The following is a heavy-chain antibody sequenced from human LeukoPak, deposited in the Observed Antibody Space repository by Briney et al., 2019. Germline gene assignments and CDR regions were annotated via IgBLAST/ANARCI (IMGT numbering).Heavy chain of an antibody. CDR1: GYTFTSYD. D-gene: IGHD2-2*02. CDR2: IIPIFGTA. CDR3: ARERGSIVVVPAAINWFDP. V-gene: IGHV1-69*13. J-gene: IGHJ5*02. Sequence: SVKVSCKASGYTFTSYDINWVRQATGQGLEWMGGIIPIFGTANYAQKFQGRVTITADESTSTAYMELSSLRSEDTAVYYCARERGSIVVVPAAINWFDPWGQGTLVTVSS.